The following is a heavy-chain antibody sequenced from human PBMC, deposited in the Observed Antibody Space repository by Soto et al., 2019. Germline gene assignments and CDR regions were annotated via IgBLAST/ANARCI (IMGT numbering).Heavy chain of an antibody. Sequence: PSETLSLTCTVSGGSISSGGYYWSWIRQHPGKGLEWIGYIYYSGSTYYNPSLKSRVTISVDTSKNQFSLKLSSVTAADTAVYYCAREVYCSSTSCYGTDAFDIWGQGIMVTVSS. V-gene: IGHV4-31*03. J-gene: IGHJ3*02. CDR3: AREVYCSSTSCYGTDAFDI. D-gene: IGHD2-2*01. CDR2: IYYSGST. CDR1: GGSISSGGYY.